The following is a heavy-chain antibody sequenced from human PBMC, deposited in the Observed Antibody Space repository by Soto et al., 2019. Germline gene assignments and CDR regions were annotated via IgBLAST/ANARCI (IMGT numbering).Heavy chain of an antibody. CDR3: ARGYSSGWYGQRVYFDY. CDR2: INHSGST. J-gene: IGHJ4*02. D-gene: IGHD6-19*01. V-gene: IGHV4-34*01. Sequence: SETLSLTCAVYGGCFSGYYWSCIRQPPGKGLEWIGEINHSGSTNYNPSLKSRVTISVDTSKNQFSLKLSSVTAADTAVYYCARGYSSGWYGQRVYFDYWGQGTLVTVSS. CDR1: GGCFSGYY.